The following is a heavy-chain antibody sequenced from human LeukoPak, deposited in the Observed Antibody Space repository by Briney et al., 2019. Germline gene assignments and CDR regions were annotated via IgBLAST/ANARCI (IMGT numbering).Heavy chain of an antibody. CDR1: GGSISSGGYS. V-gene: IGHV4-30-2*01. Sequence: SETLSLTCAVSGGSISSGGYSWSWIRQPPGKGLEWIGYIYHSGSTYYNPSLKSRVTISVDRSKNQFSLKLSSVTAADTAVYYCASSLIEFSYGDYGAFDTWGQGTMVTVSS. CDR3: ASSLIEFSYGDYGAFDT. D-gene: IGHD4-17*01. J-gene: IGHJ3*02. CDR2: IYHSGST.